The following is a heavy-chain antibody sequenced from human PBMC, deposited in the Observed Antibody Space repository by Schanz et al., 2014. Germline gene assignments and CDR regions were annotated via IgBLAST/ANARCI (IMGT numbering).Heavy chain of an antibody. V-gene: IGHV3-23*01. D-gene: IGHD6-19*01. J-gene: IGHJ4*02. CDR3: AKDHPSSGWPAFDV. CDR2: ITRQGTT. CDR1: GFTFSGYA. Sequence: EVQLLESGGGLVQPGGSLRISCAASGFTFSGYAMSWVRQAPGKGLEWVSGITRQGTTYYADFVKGRFSISRDLSSNTLYLQMNSLRVDDSAIYYCAKDHPSSGWPAFDVWGQGTLVTVSS.